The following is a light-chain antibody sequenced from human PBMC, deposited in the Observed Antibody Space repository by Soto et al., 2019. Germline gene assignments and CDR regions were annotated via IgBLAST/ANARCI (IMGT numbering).Light chain of an antibody. CDR1: MRDVGGYNL. CDR2: EVR. CDR3: SSFTSESSLI. J-gene: IGLJ2*01. Sequence: QSALTQPASVSGSPGQSITISCAGTMRDVGGYNLVSWYQQHPGRAPQLILYEVRNRPSGISFRFSGSKSGNTASLTISGLQAEDEADYYCSSFTSESSLIFGGGTKVTVL. V-gene: IGLV2-14*01.